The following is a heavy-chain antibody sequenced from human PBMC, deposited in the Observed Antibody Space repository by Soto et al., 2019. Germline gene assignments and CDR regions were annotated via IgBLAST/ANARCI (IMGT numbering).Heavy chain of an antibody. J-gene: IGHJ3*02. CDR3: AIRSVFWSGYYSRQPDAFDI. V-gene: IGHV4-59*08. CDR2: IYYSGST. D-gene: IGHD3-3*01. Sequence: PSETLSLTCTVSGGSISSYYWSWIRQPPGKGLEWIGYIYYSGSTNYNPSLKSRVTISVDTSKNQFSLKLSSVTAADTAVYYFAIRSVFWSGYYSRQPDAFDIWGQGTMVTVSS. CDR1: GGSISSYY.